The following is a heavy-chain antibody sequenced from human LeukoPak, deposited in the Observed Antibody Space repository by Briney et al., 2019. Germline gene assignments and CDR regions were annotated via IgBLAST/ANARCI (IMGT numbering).Heavy chain of an antibody. CDR1: GFTFSSYG. D-gene: IGHD2-21*01. J-gene: IGHJ4*02. CDR2: ISYDGSNK. V-gene: IGHV3-30*18. CDR3: AKGQVTRSPVVVIVPFDY. Sequence: PGGSLRLSCAASGFTFSSYGMHWVRQAPGKGLEWVAVISYDGSNKYYADSVKGRFTISRDNSKNTLYLQMNSLRAEDTAVYYCAKGQVTRSPVVVIVPFDYWGQGTLVTVSS.